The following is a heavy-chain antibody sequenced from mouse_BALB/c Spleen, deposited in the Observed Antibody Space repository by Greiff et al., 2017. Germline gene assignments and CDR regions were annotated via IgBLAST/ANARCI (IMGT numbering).Heavy chain of an antibody. CDR2: ISSGSSTI. D-gene: IGHD1-1*01. Sequence: EVMLVESGGGLVQPGGSRKLSCAASGFTFSSFGMHWVRQAPEKGLEWVAYISSGSSTIYYADTVKGRFTISRDNPKNTLSLQMTSLRSEDTAMYYCARDYYCSSGYFDVWGAGTTVTVSS. CDR1: GFTFSSFG. CDR3: ARDYYCSSGYFDV. J-gene: IGHJ1*01. V-gene: IGHV5-17*02.